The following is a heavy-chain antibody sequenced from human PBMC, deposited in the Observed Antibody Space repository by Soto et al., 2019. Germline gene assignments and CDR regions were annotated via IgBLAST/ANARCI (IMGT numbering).Heavy chain of an antibody. Sequence: SETLSLTCTVSGGSISSYYWSWIRQPPGKGLEWIGYIYYSGSTNYNPSLKSRVTISVDTSKNQFSLKLSSVTAADTAVYYCARVLHRLKFSNRLLPPVYYFDYWGQGTLVTVSS. CDR1: GGSISSYY. D-gene: IGHD4-4*01. CDR3: ARVLHRLKFSNRLLPPVYYFDY. CDR2: IYYSGST. J-gene: IGHJ4*02. V-gene: IGHV4-59*01.